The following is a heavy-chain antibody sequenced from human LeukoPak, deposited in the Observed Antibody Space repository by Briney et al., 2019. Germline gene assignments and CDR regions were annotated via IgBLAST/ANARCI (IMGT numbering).Heavy chain of an antibody. V-gene: IGHV1-69*13. Sequence: SVKVSCKASGGTFISYAISWVRQAPGQGLEWMGGIIPIFGTANYAQKFQGRVTITADESTSTAYMELSSLRSEDSAVYYCVRTPPNWGADFWGQGTLVTVSS. J-gene: IGHJ4*02. CDR3: VRTPPNWGADF. CDR1: GGTFISYA. D-gene: IGHD7-27*01. CDR2: IIPIFGTA.